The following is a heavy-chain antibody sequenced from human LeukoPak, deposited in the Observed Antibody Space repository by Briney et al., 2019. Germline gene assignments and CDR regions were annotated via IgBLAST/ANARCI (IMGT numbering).Heavy chain of an antibody. D-gene: IGHD3-22*01. CDR2: MNPNSGNT. CDR3: ARVSYDSSGYYYVGY. V-gene: IGHV1-8*01. J-gene: IGHJ4*02. Sequence: ASVKVSCKASGYTFTSYDINWVRQATGQGLEWMGWMNPNSGNTGYAQKFQGRVTMTRNTSISTAYMELSSLRSEDTAVYYCARVSYDSSGYYYVGYWGQGTLVTVSS. CDR1: GYTFTSYD.